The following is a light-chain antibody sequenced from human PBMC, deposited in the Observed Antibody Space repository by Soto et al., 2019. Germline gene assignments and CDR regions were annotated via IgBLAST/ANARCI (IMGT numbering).Light chain of an antibody. CDR1: SSNIGSNY. Sequence: QSVLTQPPSASGTPGQRVTISCSGRSSNIGSNYVYWFQQLPGTAPKLLIYANDQRPSGVPDRFSGSKSGYTASLTISGLQAEDEADYYCSSHTTTDSHVFGTGTKVTVL. CDR3: SSHTTTDSHV. V-gene: IGLV1-47*02. J-gene: IGLJ1*01. CDR2: AND.